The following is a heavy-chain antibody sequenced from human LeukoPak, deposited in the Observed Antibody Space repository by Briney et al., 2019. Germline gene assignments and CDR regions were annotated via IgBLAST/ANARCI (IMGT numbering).Heavy chain of an antibody. V-gene: IGHV4-59*08. D-gene: IGHD2-21*02. J-gene: IGHJ4*02. CDR3: ARNDAKMVTVDY. CDR1: GVSISSYY. CDR2: IYYSGGT. Sequence: KPSETLSLTCTVSGVSISSYYWSWIRQPPGKGLEWIGYIYYSGGTNHNPSLKSRVTISVDTSKNHFSLSLSSVTAADTAVYYCARNDAKMVTVDYWGQGTLVTVSS.